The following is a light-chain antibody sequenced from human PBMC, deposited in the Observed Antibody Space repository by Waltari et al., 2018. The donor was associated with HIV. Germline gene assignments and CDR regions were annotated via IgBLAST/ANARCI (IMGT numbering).Light chain of an antibody. J-gene: IGKJ1*01. CDR3: HHYNNWRET. CDR2: GTS. V-gene: IGKV3-15*01. CDR1: QSVNRN. Sequence: EILMTQSPATLSVSPGERATLSCRASQSVNRNLAWYQQKPGQTPRLLIFGTSTRATDIPARVRGSGCGTEFTLTISSLQSEDFAVYYCHHYNNWRETFGQGTKVEIK.